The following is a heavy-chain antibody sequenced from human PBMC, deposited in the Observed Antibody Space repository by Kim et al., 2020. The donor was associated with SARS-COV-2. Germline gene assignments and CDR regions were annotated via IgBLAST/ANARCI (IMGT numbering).Heavy chain of an antibody. V-gene: IGHV4-31*02. J-gene: IGHJ4*02. CDR3: ARDDWATIPY. Sequence: GNTYSNPSLKRRVTISLDTSKNQYTLKLGSVTAADTAVYYCARDDWATIPYWGQETRVTVSS. CDR2: GNT. D-gene: IGHD5-12*01.